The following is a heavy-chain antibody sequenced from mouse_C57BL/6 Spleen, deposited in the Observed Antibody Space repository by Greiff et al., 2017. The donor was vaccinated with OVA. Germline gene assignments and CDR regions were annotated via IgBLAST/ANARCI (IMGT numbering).Heavy chain of an antibody. Sequence: QVQLQQPGAELVRPGSSVKLSCKASGYTFTSYWMHWVKQRPIQGLEWIGNIDPSDSETHYNQKFKDKATLTVDKSSSTAYMQLSSLTSEDSAVYYCARSTMVTTGNWFAYWGQGTLVTVSA. CDR2: IDPSDSET. J-gene: IGHJ3*01. CDR1: GYTFTSYW. V-gene: IGHV1-52*01. D-gene: IGHD2-2*01. CDR3: ARSTMVTTGNWFAY.